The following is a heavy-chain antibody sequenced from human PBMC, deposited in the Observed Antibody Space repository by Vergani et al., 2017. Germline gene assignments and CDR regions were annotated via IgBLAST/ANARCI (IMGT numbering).Heavy chain of an antibody. V-gene: IGHV1-18*01. CDR3: AGEGLYDSMRGTYPPPSYYGMGV. J-gene: IGHJ6*02. D-gene: IGHD3-16*02. Sequence: QSQLVQSGDEVKKPGASVKVSCKTSGYSFINYGISWVRQAPGQGLEWLGWVSPYNGNTNHGQKIQGRVTMTTDTSTRTAYMQLRSLTFDDTAVYYCAGEGLYDSMRGTYPPPSYYGMGVWGQGTKVTVAS. CDR1: GYSFINYG. CDR2: VSPYNGNT.